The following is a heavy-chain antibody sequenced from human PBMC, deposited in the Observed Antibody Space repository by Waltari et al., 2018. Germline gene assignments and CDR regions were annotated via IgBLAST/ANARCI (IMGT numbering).Heavy chain of an antibody. J-gene: IGHJ4*02. CDR2: IYYSGST. CDR1: GGSISSYY. Sequence: QVQLQESGPGLVKPSETLSLTCTVSGGSISSYYWSWIRQPPGKGLEWIGYIYYSGSTNYNPSLKSRVTISVDTSKNQFSLKLSSVTAADTAVYYCARAQSGIAAAGTFDYWGQGTLVTVSS. CDR3: ARAQSGIAAAGTFDY. D-gene: IGHD6-13*01. V-gene: IGHV4-59*01.